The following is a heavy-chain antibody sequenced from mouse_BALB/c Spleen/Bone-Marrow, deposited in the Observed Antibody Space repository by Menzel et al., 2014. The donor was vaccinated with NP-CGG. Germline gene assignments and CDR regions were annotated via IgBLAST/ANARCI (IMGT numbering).Heavy chain of an antibody. J-gene: IGHJ2*01. D-gene: IGHD2-4*01. Sequence: EVKLMESGGDLVKPGGSLKLSCAASGFTFSNYGMSWFRQIPDKRLEWVATISSGGTYTFYPDSVKGRFTISRDNTKNTLTLQMTSLKSVDTAMYYCARRRDYDYFDYWGQGTTPTVSS. CDR2: ISSGGTYT. CDR1: GFTFSNYG. CDR3: ARRRDYDYFDY. V-gene: IGHV5-6*02.